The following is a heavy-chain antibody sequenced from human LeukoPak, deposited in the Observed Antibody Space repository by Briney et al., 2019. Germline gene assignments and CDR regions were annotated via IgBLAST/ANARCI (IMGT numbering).Heavy chain of an antibody. D-gene: IGHD3-22*01. Sequence: SETLSLTCTVSGGSISSSSYYWGWIRQPPGEGLEWIGSIYYSGSTYYNPSLKSRVTISVDTSKNQFSLKLSSVTAADTAVYYCARTYYYDSSGYSSRPDMALDIWGQGTMVTVSS. J-gene: IGHJ3*02. CDR3: ARTYYYDSSGYSSRPDMALDI. CDR1: GGSISSSSYY. CDR2: IYYSGST. V-gene: IGHV4-39*07.